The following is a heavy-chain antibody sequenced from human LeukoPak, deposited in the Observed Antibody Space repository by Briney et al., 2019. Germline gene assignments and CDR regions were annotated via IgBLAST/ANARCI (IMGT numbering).Heavy chain of an antibody. CDR1: GGSISSDNYY. D-gene: IGHD3-10*01. J-gene: IGHJ4*02. Sequence: PSETLSLTCTVSGGSISSDNYYWNWIRQAPGKGLEWIGYIHYSGITYYNPSLKSRVTIPVDMSKNQFSLRLSSVTAADTAVYYCARSSGATTSKGYFDYWGQGTLVTVSS. CDR3: ARSSGATTSKGYFDY. CDR2: IHYSGIT. V-gene: IGHV4-30-4*02.